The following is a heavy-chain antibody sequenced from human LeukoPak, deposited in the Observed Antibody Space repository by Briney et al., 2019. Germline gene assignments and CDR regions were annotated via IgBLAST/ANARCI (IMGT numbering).Heavy chain of an antibody. Sequence: PVAAVKDSSMASVYTFSSYGICAVRHTPGQGVEWMGWICAYNGNTNYAQKLQGRVTMTTDTSTSKDYMELRSLRSDDTAVYYCARGRYCSGGSCYYGYYYGMDVWGQGTTVTVSS. CDR2: ICAYNGNT. V-gene: IGHV1-18*01. J-gene: IGHJ6*02. CDR3: ARGRYCSGGSCYYGYYYGMDV. CDR1: VYTFSSYG. D-gene: IGHD2-15*01.